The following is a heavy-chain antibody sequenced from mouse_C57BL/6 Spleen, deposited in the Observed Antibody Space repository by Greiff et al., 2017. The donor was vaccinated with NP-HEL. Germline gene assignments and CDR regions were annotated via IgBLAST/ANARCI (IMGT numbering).Heavy chain of an antibody. CDR1: GYTFTSYW. CDR2: IHPSDSDT. D-gene: IGHD6-2*01. V-gene: IGHV1-74*01. Sequence: QVQLKQPGAELVKPGASVKVSCKASGYTFTSYWMHWVKQRPGQGLEWIGRIHPSDSDTNYNQKFKGKATLTVDKSSSTAYMQLSSLTSEDSAVYYCAIPLSGVWFAYWGQGTLVTVSA. J-gene: IGHJ3*01. CDR3: AIPLSGVWFAY.